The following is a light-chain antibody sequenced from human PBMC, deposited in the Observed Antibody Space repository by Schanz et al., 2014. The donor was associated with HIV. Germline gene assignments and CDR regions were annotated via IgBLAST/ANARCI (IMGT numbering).Light chain of an antibody. CDR2: KDN. J-gene: IGLJ2*01. V-gene: IGLV1-40*01. Sequence: QSVLTQPPSVSGAPGQGVTISCTGSTSNIGANYDVHWYQQLPGTAPKLLIYKDNQRPSGVPDRFSGSKSGTSASLAITGLQAEDEADYYCQSYDSSLSGVLFGGGTKLTVL. CDR1: TSNIGANYD. CDR3: QSYDSSLSGVL.